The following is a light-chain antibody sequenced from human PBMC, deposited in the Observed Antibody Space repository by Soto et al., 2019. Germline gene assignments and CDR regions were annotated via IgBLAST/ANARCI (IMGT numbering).Light chain of an antibody. Sequence: DIQMTQSPSSVYASVGDSVTITCRASPGISSWLAWYQQKPGKAPKLLIYAASSLQSGVPSRFSGSGSGTDFTLTSSSLQPEDFATYYCQQANSFPLTFGGGTNVEIK. J-gene: IGKJ4*01. CDR1: PGISSW. V-gene: IGKV1-12*01. CDR2: AAS. CDR3: QQANSFPLT.